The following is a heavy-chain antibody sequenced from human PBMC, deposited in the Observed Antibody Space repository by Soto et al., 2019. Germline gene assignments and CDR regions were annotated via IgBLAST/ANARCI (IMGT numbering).Heavy chain of an antibody. CDR3: AHSSHIVVVTATRSGEVFDY. J-gene: IGHJ4*02. CDR1: GFSLSTSGVG. Sequence: QITLKESGPTLVKPTQTLTLTCTFSGFSLSTSGVGVGWIRQPPGKALEWLALIYWNDDKRYSPSLKSRLTITKDTSKNQVVLTMTNMDPVDTATYYCAHSSHIVVVTATRSGEVFDYWGQGTLVTVSS. CDR2: IYWNDDK. D-gene: IGHD2-21*02. V-gene: IGHV2-5*01.